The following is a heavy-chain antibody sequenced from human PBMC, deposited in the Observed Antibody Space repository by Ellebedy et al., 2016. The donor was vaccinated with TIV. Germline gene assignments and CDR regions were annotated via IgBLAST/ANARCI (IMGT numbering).Heavy chain of an antibody. CDR1: GFTLRSSA. V-gene: IGHV3-23*01. CDR2: ISHTGSRT. D-gene: IGHD6-19*01. CDR3: AKGRGGGSDSSAPRYYFDS. J-gene: IGHJ4*02. Sequence: PSETLSLTCAASGFTLRSSAMSWVRQAPGKGLEWVSTISHTGSRTYYANSVEGRFIISRDNSKRTLYLQMNSLRAEDTAIYYCAKGRGGGSDSSAPRYYFDSWGLGTLVTVSS.